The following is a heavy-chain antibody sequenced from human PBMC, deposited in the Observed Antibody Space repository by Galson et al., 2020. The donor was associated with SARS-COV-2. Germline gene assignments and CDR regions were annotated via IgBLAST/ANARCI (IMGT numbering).Heavy chain of an antibody. CDR3: ARSPRGVVAATIDY. CDR1: GYTFTSYG. Sequence: ASVKVSCKASGYTFTSYGISWVRQAPGQGLEWMGWISAYNGNTNYAQKLQGRVTMTTDTSTSTAYMELRSLRSDDTAVYYCARSPRGVVAATIDYWGQGTLVTVSS. D-gene: IGHD2-15*01. V-gene: IGHV1-18*01. CDR2: ISAYNGNT. J-gene: IGHJ4*02.